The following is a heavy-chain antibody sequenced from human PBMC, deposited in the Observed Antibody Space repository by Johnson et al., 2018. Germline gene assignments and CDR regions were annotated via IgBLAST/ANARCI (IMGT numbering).Heavy chain of an antibody. V-gene: IGHV3-23*04. Sequence: VQLVESGGGLVQPGGSLRLSCAASGFTFSSYAMSWVRQAPGKGLEWVSAISGSGGSTYYADSVKGRFTISRDNSRNTLYLRINSLRADDTAVYYCAAAYQNYYYYYYMDVWGKGTTVTVSS. CDR3: AAAYQNYYYYYYMDV. CDR1: GFTFSSYA. D-gene: IGHD2-15*01. J-gene: IGHJ6*03. CDR2: ISGSGGST.